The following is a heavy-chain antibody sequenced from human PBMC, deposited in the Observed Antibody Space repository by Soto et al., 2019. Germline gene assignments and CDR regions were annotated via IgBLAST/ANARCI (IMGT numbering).Heavy chain of an antibody. CDR1: GFSLRISGVG. CDR3: AHSATVSDAFDI. D-gene: IGHD2-15*01. CDR2: IYWDDDK. Sequence: QITLKESGPTLVKPTQPLTLTCTFSGFSLRISGVGVGWIRQPPGKALERLALIYWDDDKRYSPSLKIRLTITKDTSNQQVVLTMPNMDPVDTAAYYCAHSATVSDAFDIWGQGTMVTVSS. J-gene: IGHJ3*02. V-gene: IGHV2-5*02.